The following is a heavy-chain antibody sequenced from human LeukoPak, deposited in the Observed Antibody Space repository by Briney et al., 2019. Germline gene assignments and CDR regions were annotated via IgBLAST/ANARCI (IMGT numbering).Heavy chain of an antibody. CDR2: IKGRSDTI. CDR1: GFIFNNYG. V-gene: IGHV3-48*01. J-gene: IGHJ5*02. Sequence: GGSLRLSCTASGFIFNNYGMNWVRQAPGKGLEWISYIKGRSDTIHYADSVKGRFTISRDNAKNTLSLQMTSLRAEDTAIYYCVRGQGAHDNWFDPWGQGTLDTVAS. D-gene: IGHD4/OR15-4a*01. CDR3: VRGQGAHDNWFDP.